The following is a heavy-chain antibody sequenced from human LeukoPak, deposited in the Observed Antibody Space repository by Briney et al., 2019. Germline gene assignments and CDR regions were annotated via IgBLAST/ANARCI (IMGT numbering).Heavy chain of an antibody. CDR1: GFTFSSYA. CDR3: AKPANRGYSYGYTVDY. CDR2: ISGSGGST. J-gene: IGHJ4*02. V-gene: IGHV3-23*01. Sequence: GGSLRLSCAASGFTFSSYAMSWVRQAPGKGLEWVSAISGSGGSTYYADSVKGRFTISRDNSKNTLYLQMNSLRAEDTAVYYCAKPANRGYSYGYTVDYWGQGTLVTVSS. D-gene: IGHD5-18*01.